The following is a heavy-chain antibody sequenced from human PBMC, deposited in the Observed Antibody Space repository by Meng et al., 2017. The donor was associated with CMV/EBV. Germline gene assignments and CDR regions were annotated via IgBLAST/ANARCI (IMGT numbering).Heavy chain of an antibody. CDR3: AKVHPSGGSYNVGPVDY. J-gene: IGHJ4*02. CDR2: ISWNSGFI. D-gene: IGHD1-26*01. V-gene: IGHV3-9*01. Sequence: SLKISCAASGFTFDDYAMHWVRQGPGKGLEWVSGISWNSGFIGYADSVRGRFTISRDNAKSSLYLQMNSLRAEDTALYYCAKVHPSGGSYNVGPVDYWGQGTLVTVSS. CDR1: GFTFDDYA.